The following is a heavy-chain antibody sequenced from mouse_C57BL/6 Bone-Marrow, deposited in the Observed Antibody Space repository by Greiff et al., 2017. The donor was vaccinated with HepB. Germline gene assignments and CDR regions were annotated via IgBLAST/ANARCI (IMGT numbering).Heavy chain of an antibody. CDR3: ARSHYYGSSGGFAY. CDR1: GYTFTSHT. CDR2: INSSSGYT. V-gene: IGHV1-4*01. J-gene: IGHJ3*01. D-gene: IGHD1-1*01. Sequence: VQLQQFGAQPPRLGVSAKMFWKASGYTFTSHTMHWVNPRLGQALVWIGYINSSSGYTKYNQKFKNKATLTTDKSSSTAYMQLSSLTSEDSAVYYCARSHYYGSSGGFAYWDQGTLGTVSA.